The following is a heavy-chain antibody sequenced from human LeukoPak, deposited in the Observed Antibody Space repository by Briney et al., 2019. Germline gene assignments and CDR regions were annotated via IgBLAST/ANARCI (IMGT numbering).Heavy chain of an antibody. CDR2: IYTSGST. D-gene: IGHD2-2*01. Sequence: SQTLSLTCTVSGGSISSGSYYWSWIRQPAGKGLEWIGRIYTSGSTNYNPSLKSRVTISVDTSKNQFSLKLSSVTAADTAVYYCASGYCSSTSCYYYGMDVWGQGTTVTVSS. CDR3: ASGYCSSTSCYYYGMDV. V-gene: IGHV4-61*02. CDR1: GGSISSGSYY. J-gene: IGHJ6*02.